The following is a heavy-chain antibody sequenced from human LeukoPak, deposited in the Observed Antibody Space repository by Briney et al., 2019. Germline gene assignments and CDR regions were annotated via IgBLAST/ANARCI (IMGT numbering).Heavy chain of an antibody. CDR1: GGSFSGYY. J-gene: IGHJ6*03. V-gene: IGHV4-34*01. D-gene: IGHD3-22*01. Sequence: SETLSLTCAVYGGSFSGYYWSWIRQPPGKGLEWIGEINHSGSTNYNPSLKSRVTISVDTSKNQFSLKLSSVTAADTAVYYCARRVYYYDSSGYYYPRSYYYYYMDVWGKGTTVTISS. CDR2: INHSGST. CDR3: ARRVYYYDSSGYYYPRSYYYYYMDV.